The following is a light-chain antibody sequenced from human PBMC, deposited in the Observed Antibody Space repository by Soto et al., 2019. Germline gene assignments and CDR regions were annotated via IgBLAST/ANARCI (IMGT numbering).Light chain of an antibody. CDR1: QNIGTY. V-gene: IGKV1-39*01. Sequence: DIQMTQSPASLSASVGDRVTVTCRASQNIGTYLNWYQQQPGKAPKLLIYAASTLQSGVPSMFNGSGSGTDFTHTISSLQPEDFATYYCHQSSGIPYTFGQGKKAEIK. CDR2: AAS. J-gene: IGKJ2*01. CDR3: HQSSGIPYT.